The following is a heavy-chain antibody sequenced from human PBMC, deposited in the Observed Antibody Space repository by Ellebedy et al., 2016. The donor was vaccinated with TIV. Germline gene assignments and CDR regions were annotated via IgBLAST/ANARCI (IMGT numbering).Heavy chain of an antibody. CDR3: ARGIGSTDY. J-gene: IGHJ4*02. D-gene: IGHD2-15*01. CDR1: GGSFSGYY. CDR2: INHSGST. Sequence: MPSETLSLTCAVYGGSFSGYYWSWIRQPPGKGLEWIGEINHSGSTNYNPSLKSRVTISVDPSKNQFSLKLSSVTAADTAVYYCARGIGSTDYWGQGTLVTVSS. V-gene: IGHV4-34*01.